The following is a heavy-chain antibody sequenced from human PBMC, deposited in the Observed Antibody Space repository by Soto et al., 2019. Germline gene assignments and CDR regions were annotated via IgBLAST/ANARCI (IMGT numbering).Heavy chain of an antibody. D-gene: IGHD3-3*01. CDR1: GYTFTSYG. V-gene: IGHV1-18*01. J-gene: IGHJ4*02. Sequence: GASVKVSCKASGYTFTSYGISWVRQAPGQGLEWMGWISAYNGNTNYAQKLQGRVTMTTDTSTSTAYMELRSLRSDDTAVYYCAREPLPGPPSDFWSGYYLDYWGQGTLVTVSS. CDR2: ISAYNGNT. CDR3: AREPLPGPPSDFWSGYYLDY.